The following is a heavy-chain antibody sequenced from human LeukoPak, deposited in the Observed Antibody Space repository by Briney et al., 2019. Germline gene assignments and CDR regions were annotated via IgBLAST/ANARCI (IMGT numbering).Heavy chain of an antibody. Sequence: ASVTVSCKASGYPFTGYYLHWVRQAPGQGLEWMGWINPNSGFTNYAQKFQGRATMTRDTSISTAYMELSRLRSDDTAVYYCARLADCSSSSCRSFDYWGQGTLVAVSS. CDR1: GYPFTGYY. CDR3: ARLADCSSSSCRSFDY. J-gene: IGHJ4*02. CDR2: INPNSGFT. V-gene: IGHV1-2*02. D-gene: IGHD2-2*01.